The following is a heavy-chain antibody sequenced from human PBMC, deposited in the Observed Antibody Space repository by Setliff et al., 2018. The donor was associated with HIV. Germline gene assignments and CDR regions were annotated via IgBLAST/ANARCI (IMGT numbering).Heavy chain of an antibody. D-gene: IGHD3-10*01. J-gene: IGHJ5*02. CDR1: GGSFSGYY. V-gene: IGHV4-34*01. CDR3: ARNHYYGSGKNRWFDP. Sequence: LSLTCAVYGGSFSGYYWSWIRQPPGKGLEWIASSYHTGSKYYNPSLKRRVTISVDTPKNQFSLKLTSVTAADTAVYYCARNHYYGSGKNRWFDPWGQGMLVTVSS. CDR2: SYHTGSK.